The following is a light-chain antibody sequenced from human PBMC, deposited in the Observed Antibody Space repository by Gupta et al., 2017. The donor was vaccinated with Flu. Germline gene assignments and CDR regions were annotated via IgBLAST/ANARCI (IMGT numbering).Light chain of an antibody. CDR3: CSYAGTFVV. Sequence: QSALTQPRSVSGSPGQSVTVSCTGTTSDVGGSNYVSWYQQPPGKAPKLILYYVSRRPSGVPDHFSGSKSGHTASLTLSGVQDADDAYYYCCSYAGTFVVFGGGTRLTVL. V-gene: IGLV2-11*01. J-gene: IGLJ2*01. CDR2: YVS. CDR1: TSDVGGSNY.